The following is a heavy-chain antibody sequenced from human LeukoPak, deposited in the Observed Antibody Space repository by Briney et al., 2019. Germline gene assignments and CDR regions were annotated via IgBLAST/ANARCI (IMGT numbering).Heavy chain of an antibody. CDR2: ISYDGSNK. D-gene: IGHD1-26*01. V-gene: IGHV3-30*18. J-gene: IGHJ6*03. Sequence: GGSLRLSCAASGFTFSSYAMSWVRQAPGKGLEWVAVISYDGSNKYYADSVKGRFTISRDNSKNTLYLQMNSLRAEDTAVYYCAKDRKVGATRLYYYYYMDVWGKGTTVTVFS. CDR3: AKDRKVGATRLYYYYYMDV. CDR1: GFTFSSYA.